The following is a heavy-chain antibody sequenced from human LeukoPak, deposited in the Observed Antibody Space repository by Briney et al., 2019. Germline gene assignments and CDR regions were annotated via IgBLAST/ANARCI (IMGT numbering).Heavy chain of an antibody. J-gene: IGHJ3*02. D-gene: IGHD6-13*01. CDR2: ISWNSGSV. CDR1: GFTFDDYA. Sequence: GGSLRLSCAASGFTFDDYAMHWVRQAPGKGLEWVAGISWNSGSVGYADPVKGRFTISRDNAKSSLYLPMNSLRAQDTALYYCAKDNSSSWGPEAIDIWGQGTMVTVSS. V-gene: IGHV3-9*01. CDR3: AKDNSSSWGPEAIDI.